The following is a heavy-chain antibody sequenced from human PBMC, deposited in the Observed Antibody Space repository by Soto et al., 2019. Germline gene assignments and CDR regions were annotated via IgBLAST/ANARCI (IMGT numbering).Heavy chain of an antibody. D-gene: IGHD3-16*01. CDR1: GGSISSYY. Sequence: PSETLSLTCTVSGGSISSYYWSWIRQPPGKGLEWIGYIYYSGSTYYNPSLKSRVTISGDTSKNQFSLKLSSVTAADTAVYYCARGRGDYWGQGTLVTVSS. CDR2: IYYSGST. J-gene: IGHJ4*02. CDR3: ARGRGDY. V-gene: IGHV4-59*12.